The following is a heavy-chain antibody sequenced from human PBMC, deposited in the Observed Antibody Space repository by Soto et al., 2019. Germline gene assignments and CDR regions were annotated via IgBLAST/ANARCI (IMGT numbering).Heavy chain of an antibody. CDR1: GFTFRNYA. CDR3: AKDAEGSSGWYFDS. V-gene: IGHV3-23*01. CDR2: ISGSGDST. D-gene: IGHD6-19*01. Sequence: EVQLLESGGGSVQPGGSLRLSCAASGFTFRNYAMYWVRQAPGKGLEWVSAISGSGDSTYYADSVKGRFTISRDNSRNTLFLLMNSLRADDTAVYFCAKDAEGSSGWYFDSWGQGALVTVSS. J-gene: IGHJ4*02.